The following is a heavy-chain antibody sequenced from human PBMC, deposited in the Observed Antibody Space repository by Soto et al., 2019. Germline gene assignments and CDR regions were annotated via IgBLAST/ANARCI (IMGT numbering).Heavy chain of an antibody. V-gene: IGHV1-69*12. Sequence: QVQLVQSGAEVKKPGSSVNVSCKASGDTFSNHAISWVRQAPGQGLGWMGGIIPIFGTGNYAQNFQGRVTITADESTSTIFMELTSLRSEDTAVYYCAREVRGNGYNYSFDCWGQGTLVTVSS. J-gene: IGHJ4*02. CDR1: GDTFSNHA. D-gene: IGHD5-12*01. CDR2: IIPIFGTG. CDR3: AREVRGNGYNYSFDC.